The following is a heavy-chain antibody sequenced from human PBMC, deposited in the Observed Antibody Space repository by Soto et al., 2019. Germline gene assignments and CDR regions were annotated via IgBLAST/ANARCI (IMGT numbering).Heavy chain of an antibody. CDR1: GGSISSYY. V-gene: IGHV4-59*01. J-gene: IGHJ4*02. D-gene: IGHD5-18*01. CDR2: IYYSGST. CDR3: ARDVDTAMVMGY. Sequence: QVQLQESGPGLVKPSETLSLTCTVSGGSISSYYWSWIRQPPGKGLEWIGYIYYSGSTNYNPSLKSPVTIAVDPSKNQFSLQLSSVTAADTAVYYCARDVDTAMVMGYWGQGTLVTVSS.